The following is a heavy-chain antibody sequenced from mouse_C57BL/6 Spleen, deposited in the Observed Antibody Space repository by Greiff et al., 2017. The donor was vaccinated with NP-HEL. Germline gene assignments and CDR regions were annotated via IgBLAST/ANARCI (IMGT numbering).Heavy chain of an antibody. J-gene: IGHJ3*01. D-gene: IGHD4-1*01. V-gene: IGHV5-17*01. CDR1: GFTFSDYG. CDR2: ISSGSSTI. CDR3: ARTGTWAWFAY. Sequence: EVNVVESGGGLVKPGGSLKLSCAASGFTFSDYGMHWVRQAPEKGLEWVAYISSGSSTIYYADTVKGRFTISRDNAKNTLFLQMTSLRSEDTAMYYCARTGTWAWFAYWGQGTLVTVSA.